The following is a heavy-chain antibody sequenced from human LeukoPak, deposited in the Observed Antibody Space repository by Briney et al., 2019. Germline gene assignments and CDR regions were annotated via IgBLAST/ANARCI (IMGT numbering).Heavy chain of an antibody. CDR1: GFTFSSYS. CDR3: ARAYSGSSLDAFDI. J-gene: IGHJ3*02. V-gene: IGHV3-21*01. D-gene: IGHD1-26*01. Sequence: GGSLRLSCAASGFTFSSYSMNWVRQAPGKGLEWVSSITSSSAYIYYADSVKGRFTISRDNAKNSLYLQMNSLRAEDTAVYYCARAYSGSSLDAFDIWGQGTMVTVSS. CDR2: ITSSSAYI.